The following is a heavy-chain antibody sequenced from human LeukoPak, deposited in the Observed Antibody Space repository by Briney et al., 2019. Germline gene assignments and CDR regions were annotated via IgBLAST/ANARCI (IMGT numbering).Heavy chain of an antibody. J-gene: IGHJ4*02. CDR1: GFTLSSFA. D-gene: IGHD3-22*01. CDR3: AKGPHVGSGYHPDY. V-gene: IGHV3-23*01. Sequence: GGSLRLSCAASGFTLSSFAMTWVRQAPGKGLEWVSTITGGDDKTYYADSVKGRFTISRDYSKNTLRLQMNSLRVEDTAIYYCAKGPHVGSGYHPDYWGQGTLVTVSS. CDR2: ITGGDDKT.